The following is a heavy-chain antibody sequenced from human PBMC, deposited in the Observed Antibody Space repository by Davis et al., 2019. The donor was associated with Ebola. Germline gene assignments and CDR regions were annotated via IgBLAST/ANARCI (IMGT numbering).Heavy chain of an antibody. D-gene: IGHD1-26*01. V-gene: IGHV3-21*04. CDR2: ISSSSTYI. CDR3: AKDTSNIWFDI. Sequence: GESLKISCAASGFGFETYTMHWVRQAPGKGLEWVSSISSSSTYIYYADSVKGRFTISRDNSKNTLYLQMNGLRVEDTAIYYCAKDTSNIWFDIWGQGTMVTVSS. J-gene: IGHJ3*02. CDR1: GFGFETYT.